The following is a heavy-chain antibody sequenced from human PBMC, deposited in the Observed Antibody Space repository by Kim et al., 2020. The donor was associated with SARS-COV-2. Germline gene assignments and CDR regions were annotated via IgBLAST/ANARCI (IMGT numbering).Heavy chain of an antibody. CDR1: GGSISSSSYY. V-gene: IGHV4-39*01. D-gene: IGHD6-13*01. CDR3: ARRKYSSSWPDAFDI. J-gene: IGHJ3*02. CDR2: IYYSGST. Sequence: SETLSLTCTVSGGSISSSSYYWGWIRQPPGKGLEWIGSIYYSGSTYYNPSLKSRVTISVDTSKNQFSLKLSSVTAADTAVYYCARRKYSSSWPDAFDIWGQGTMVTVSS.